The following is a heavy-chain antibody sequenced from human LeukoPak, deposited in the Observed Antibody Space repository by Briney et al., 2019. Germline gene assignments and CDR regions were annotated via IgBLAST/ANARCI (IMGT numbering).Heavy chain of an antibody. J-gene: IGHJ4*02. Sequence: GGSLRLSCAASGFTFSSYGMHWVRQAPGKGLEWVAFIRYDGNNKYYADSVKGRLTISRDNSKNTLYLQMNSLRAEDTAVYYCAREYYDILTGYFGTDYWGQGTLVTVSS. V-gene: IGHV3-30*02. CDR2: IRYDGNNK. CDR3: AREYYDILTGYFGTDY. D-gene: IGHD3-9*01. CDR1: GFTFSSYG.